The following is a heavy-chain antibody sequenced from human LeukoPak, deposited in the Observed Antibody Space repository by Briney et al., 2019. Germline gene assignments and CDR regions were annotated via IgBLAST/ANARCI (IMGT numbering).Heavy chain of an antibody. CDR2: ISSSGITK. CDR3: ARDLPADVNWFDP. Sequence: GGSLRLSCAASGFSFSNYEMNWVRQAPGKGLEWISYISSSGITKYYADSVKGRFTITRDNTQNSLYLQMNSLRAEDTAVYYCARDLPADVNWFDPWGQGTLVTVSS. CDR1: GFSFSNYE. J-gene: IGHJ5*02. D-gene: IGHD2-2*01. V-gene: IGHV3-48*03.